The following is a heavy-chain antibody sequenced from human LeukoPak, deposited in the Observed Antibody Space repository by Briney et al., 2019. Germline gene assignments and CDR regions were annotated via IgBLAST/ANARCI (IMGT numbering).Heavy chain of an antibody. Sequence: GGSLRLSCAASGFTFSSYAMHWVRQAPGKGLEWVAVISYDGSNKYYADSVKGRFTISRDNSENTLFLQMNSLRAEDSAVYYCARAPPYCSGGACYFDYGGQGTLVTVSS. CDR1: GFTFSSYA. CDR2: ISYDGSNK. D-gene: IGHD2-15*01. CDR3: ARAPPYCSGGACYFDY. V-gene: IGHV3-30-3*01. J-gene: IGHJ4*02.